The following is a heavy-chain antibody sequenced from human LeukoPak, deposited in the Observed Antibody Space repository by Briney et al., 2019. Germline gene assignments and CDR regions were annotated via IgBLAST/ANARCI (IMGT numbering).Heavy chain of an antibody. CDR1: GGSISSGGYD. CDR3: ATARGGYFDY. V-gene: IGHV4-31*03. CDR2: IYYGGST. D-gene: IGHD3-16*01. Sequence: KSSQTLSLTCTVSGGSISSGGYDWGWIRQHPGKGLEWIGYIYYGGSTYYNPSLKSRVTISVDTSKNQFSLKLSSVTAADTAVYYCATARGGYFDYWGQGTLVTVSS. J-gene: IGHJ4*02.